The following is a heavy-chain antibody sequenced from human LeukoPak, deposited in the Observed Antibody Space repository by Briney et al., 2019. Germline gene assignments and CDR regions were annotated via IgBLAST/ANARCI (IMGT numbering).Heavy chain of an antibody. J-gene: IGHJ3*02. CDR3: ARGAWGDYPI. Sequence: AGGSLRLSCAASGFTFSSYAMHWVRQAPGKGLGWVALISYDGSNKFYADSVKGRFTLSRDNSKNTLFLQMNSLRVEDTAVYYCARGAWGDYPIWGQGTMVTVSS. V-gene: IGHV3-30*04. CDR1: GFTFSSYA. CDR2: ISYDGSNK. D-gene: IGHD2-21*01.